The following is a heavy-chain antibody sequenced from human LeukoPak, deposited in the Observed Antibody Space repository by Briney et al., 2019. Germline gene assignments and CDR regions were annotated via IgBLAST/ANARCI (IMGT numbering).Heavy chain of an antibody. CDR1: GYSFTSSW. J-gene: IGHJ6*02. CDR3: ARLRQTELYGMDV. Sequence: GESLKISCKGSGYSFTSSWIAWVRQMPGKGLEWMGIIYPGDSDTRYSPSFQGQVTISADKSISTAYLQWSSLKASDTAMYYCARLRQTELYGMDVWGQGTTVTVSS. CDR2: IYPGDSDT. D-gene: IGHD1-7*01. V-gene: IGHV5-51*01.